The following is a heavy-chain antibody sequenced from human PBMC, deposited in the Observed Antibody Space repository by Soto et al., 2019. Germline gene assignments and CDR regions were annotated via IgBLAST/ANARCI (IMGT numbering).Heavy chain of an antibody. D-gene: IGHD6-19*01. Sequence: LRLSCAASGFTLSSYAMNWVRQTQEEGLEWFSSISSTSSYTHYSDSVKGRFTISRDNANNSLLLQMNSLRAEDTATYYCARDLVLAGNYWGQGVLVTVSS. CDR2: ISSTSSYT. V-gene: IGHV3-21*01. J-gene: IGHJ4*02. CDR3: ARDLVLAGNY. CDR1: GFTLSSYA.